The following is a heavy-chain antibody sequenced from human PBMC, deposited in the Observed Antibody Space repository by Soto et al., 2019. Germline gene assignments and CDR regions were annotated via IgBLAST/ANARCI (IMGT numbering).Heavy chain of an antibody. V-gene: IGHV1-2*04. CDR1: GYTFTGYY. Sequence: ASVKVSCKASGYTFTGYYIHWVRQAPGQGLEWMGWINPNSGSTNYAQKFQGWVTMTRDTSISTAYMELSRLRSDDTAVYYCASDGTGIAAAGTGTFFDYWGQGTLVTVSS. CDR3: ASDGTGIAAAGTGTFFDY. CDR2: INPNSGST. J-gene: IGHJ4*02. D-gene: IGHD6-13*01.